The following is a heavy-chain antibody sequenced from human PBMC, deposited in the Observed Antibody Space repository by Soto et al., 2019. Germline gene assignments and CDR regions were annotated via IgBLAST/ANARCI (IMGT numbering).Heavy chain of an antibody. CDR3: ASLVSTMVRGASHIPPYYYYGMDV. CDR2: INHSGST. CDR1: GGSFSGYY. D-gene: IGHD3-10*01. J-gene: IGHJ6*02. V-gene: IGHV4-34*01. Sequence: QVQLQQWGAGLLKPSETLSLTCAVYGGSFSGYYWSWICQPPGKGLEWIGEINHSGSTNYNPSLKSRVTISVDTSKNQFSLKLSSVTAADTAVYYCASLVSTMVRGASHIPPYYYYGMDVWGQGTTVTVSS.